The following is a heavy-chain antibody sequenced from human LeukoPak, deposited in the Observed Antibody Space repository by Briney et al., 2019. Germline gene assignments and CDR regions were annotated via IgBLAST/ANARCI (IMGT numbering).Heavy chain of an antibody. CDR1: GDSITTRTYY. V-gene: IGHV4-39*02. CDR3: ASGIDARSDSSD. J-gene: IGHJ4*02. CDR2: INYSGST. D-gene: IGHD6-19*01. Sequence: SETLSLTCSVSGDSITTRTYYWGWVRQSPGKGLEWIGSINYSGSTYYNPSLKSRVTMSVDIYKNHFSLELTSVTAADTAVYYCASGIDARSDSSDWGQGTLVTASS.